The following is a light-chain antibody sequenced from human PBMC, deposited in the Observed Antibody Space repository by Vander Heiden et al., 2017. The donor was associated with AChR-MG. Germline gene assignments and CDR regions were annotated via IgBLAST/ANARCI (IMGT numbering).Light chain of an antibody. V-gene: IGLV3-21*04. CDR3: QVWDSSSDPNWV. CDR2: YDR. CDR1: NIENKS. Sequence: SYVLTQPPSVSVAPGKTARITCGGNNIENKSVHWYQQKPGQAPGLVIYYDRDRPSGIPERLSGSNAGNTATLTISRVEAGDEADYYCQVWDSSSDPNWVFGGGTKLTVL. J-gene: IGLJ3*02.